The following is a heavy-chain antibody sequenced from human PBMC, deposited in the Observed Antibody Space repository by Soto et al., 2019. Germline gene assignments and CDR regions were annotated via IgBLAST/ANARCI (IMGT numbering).Heavy chain of an antibody. CDR2: INSDGSST. CDR3: VGGTGY. D-gene: IGHD1-1*01. J-gene: IGHJ4*02. V-gene: IGHV3-74*01. Sequence: EVQVVEFGGGLVQPGGSLRLSCAGSGFTFSSYWMYWARQAPGKGLVCVSRINSDGSSTNYADSVKGRFTISRDNAKNTVHLQMNSLRAEDTAVYYCVGGTGYWGQGTLVTVSS. CDR1: GFTFSSYW.